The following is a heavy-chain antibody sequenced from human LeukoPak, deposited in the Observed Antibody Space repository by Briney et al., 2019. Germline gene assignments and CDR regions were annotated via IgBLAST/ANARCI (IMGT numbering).Heavy chain of an antibody. CDR3: ARDPRTMVRGVPAALRY. J-gene: IGHJ4*02. Sequence: SVKVSCKASGGTFSSYAISWVRQAPGHGLEWMGGIIPIFGTANYAQKFQGRVTITADESTSTAYMELSRLRSEDTAVYYCARDPRTMVRGVPAALRYWGQGTLVTVSS. CDR2: IIPIFGTA. V-gene: IGHV1-69*13. CDR1: GGTFSSYA. D-gene: IGHD3-10*01.